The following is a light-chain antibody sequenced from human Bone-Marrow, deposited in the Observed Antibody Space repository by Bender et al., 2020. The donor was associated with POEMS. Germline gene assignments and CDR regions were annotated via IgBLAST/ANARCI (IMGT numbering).Light chain of an antibody. J-gene: IGLJ3*02. Sequence: QSVLTQPPSASGTPGQRVTISCSGGSSNIGAHAVNWSQHLPGTAPKLLIYSSHRRPSEVPDRSSGSRAGTSASLAISGLQSEDEADYYCAVWDDSLNGWVFGGGTKLTVL. V-gene: IGLV1-44*01. CDR3: AVWDDSLNGWV. CDR1: SSNIGAHA. CDR2: SSH.